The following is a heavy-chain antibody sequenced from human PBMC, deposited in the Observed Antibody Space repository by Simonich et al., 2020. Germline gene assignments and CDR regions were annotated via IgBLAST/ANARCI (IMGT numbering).Heavy chain of an antibody. Sequence: QVQLVQSGAEVKKPGASVKVSCKASGYTFTGYYMPWVRQAPGQGVEWKGWINPKSGGTNYAQKLQGRVTMTRDTSISTAYMELSRLRSDDTAVYYCASSKLATIDYCGQGTLVTVSS. V-gene: IGHV1-2*02. CDR3: ASSKLATIDY. D-gene: IGHD5-12*01. CDR1: GYTFTGYY. J-gene: IGHJ4*02. CDR2: INPKSGGT.